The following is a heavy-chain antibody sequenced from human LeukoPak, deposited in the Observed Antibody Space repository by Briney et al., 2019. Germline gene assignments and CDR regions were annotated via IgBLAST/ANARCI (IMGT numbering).Heavy chain of an antibody. J-gene: IGHJ4*02. CDR2: ISYDGSNK. V-gene: IGHV3-30*04. D-gene: IGHD6-19*01. Sequence: GGSLRLSCAASGFTFSSYAMHWVRQAPGKGLEGVAVISYDGSNKYYADSVKGRFTISRDNSKNTLYLQMNSLRAEDTAVYYCAKDLSSGSRRAYWGQGTLVTVSS. CDR1: GFTFSSYA. CDR3: AKDLSSGSRRAY.